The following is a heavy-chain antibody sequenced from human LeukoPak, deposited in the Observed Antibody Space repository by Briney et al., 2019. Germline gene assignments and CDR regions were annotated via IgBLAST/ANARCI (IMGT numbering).Heavy chain of an antibody. CDR2: IRGNGET. CDR3: AKASWVSSADAVR. CDR1: TFTSTSFA. J-gene: IGHJ4*02. D-gene: IGHD3-16*01. Sequence: HAAGSLRLSCPASTFTSTSFAMNWVRQGPPRKRKRVSSIRGNGETFYADSVKGRFTLSSDSSRNTVYFQLNNLRVEDTAIYYCAKASWVSSADAVRWGQGTLVTVSS. V-gene: IGHV3-23*01.